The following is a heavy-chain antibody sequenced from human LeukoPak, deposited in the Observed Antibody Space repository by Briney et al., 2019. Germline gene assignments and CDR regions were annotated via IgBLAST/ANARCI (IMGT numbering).Heavy chain of an antibody. V-gene: IGHV4-34*01. Sequence: SETLSLTCTVYGGSFTAFYWSWIRQPPGKGLEWIGEVNHSGTTNYNPSLKSRVTLSVDTSKNQFSLKLSSVTAADTAVYYCAMMGVEGGWGQGTLVTVSS. J-gene: IGHJ4*02. D-gene: IGHD3-16*01. CDR3: AMMGVEGG. CDR1: GGSFTAFY. CDR2: VNHSGTT.